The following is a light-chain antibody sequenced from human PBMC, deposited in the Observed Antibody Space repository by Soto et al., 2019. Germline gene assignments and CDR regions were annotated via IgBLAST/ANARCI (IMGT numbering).Light chain of an antibody. V-gene: IGKV3-20*01. Sequence: EIVLTQSPGTLSLSPGERATLSCRASQSVTSSYLAWYHQRPGQAPRLLIYGASTRATGIPDRFSGSGSGTDFTLTISRLEPEDFAMYYCQQYGSSLFTSGQGTKLEI. CDR2: GAS. J-gene: IGKJ2*01. CDR1: QSVTSSY. CDR3: QQYGSSLFT.